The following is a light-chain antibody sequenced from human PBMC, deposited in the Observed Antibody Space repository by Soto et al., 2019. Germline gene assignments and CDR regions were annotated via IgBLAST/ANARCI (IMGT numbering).Light chain of an antibody. CDR2: DNN. J-gene: IGLJ1*01. V-gene: IGLV1-40*01. CDR3: QPYGSSLHYV. CDR1: SSNIGAGYD. Sequence: QSVLTQPPSVSGAPGQRVTISCTGSSSNIGAGYDVHWYQQVPGTAPKLLIYDNNNRPSGVPDRFSCSKSGTSASLAITGLQAEDEADYYCQPYGSSLHYVFGTGTKVTVL.